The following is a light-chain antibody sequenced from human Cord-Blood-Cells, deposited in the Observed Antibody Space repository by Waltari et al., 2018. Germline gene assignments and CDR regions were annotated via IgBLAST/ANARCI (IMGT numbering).Light chain of an antibody. CDR2: GAS. Sequence: EVVLTQSPGALPLSPGERPTLSCRASQSVRDSYLAWYQQKPGQAPRLLISGASSRATGIPDRFSGSGSGTDFTLTISRLEPEDFAVYYCQQYGSSPPITFGQGTRLEIK. V-gene: IGKV3-20*01. CDR1: QSVRDSY. CDR3: QQYGSSPPIT. J-gene: IGKJ5*01.